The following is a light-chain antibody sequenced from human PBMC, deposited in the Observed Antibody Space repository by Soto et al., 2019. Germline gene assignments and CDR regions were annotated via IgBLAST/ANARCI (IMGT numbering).Light chain of an antibody. CDR3: CSYGGSTSYV. J-gene: IGLJ1*01. CDR2: EVS. CDR1: SSDVGSYNL. V-gene: IGLV2-23*02. Sequence: QSALTQPASVSGSPGQSITISCTGTSSDVGSYNLVSWYQQHPGKAPKVMIYEVSKRPSGVSNRFSGSKSGNTASLTISGLQAEDEADYYCCSYGGSTSYVFGTGTQADRP.